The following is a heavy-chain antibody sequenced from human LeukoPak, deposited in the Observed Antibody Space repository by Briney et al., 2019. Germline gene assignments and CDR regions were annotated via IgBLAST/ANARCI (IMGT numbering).Heavy chain of an antibody. J-gene: IGHJ4*02. D-gene: IGHD2-2*01. V-gene: IGHV4-59*01. CDR1: GGSISSYY. CDR2: IYYSGST. CDR3: ARSPLYCSSTSCYVGQIDY. Sequence: SETLSLTCTVSGGSISSYYWSWIRQPPGKGLEWIGYIYYSGSTNYNPSLKSRVTISVDTSKNQFSLKLSSVTAADTAVYYCARSPLYCSSTSCYVGQIDYWGQGTLVTVSS.